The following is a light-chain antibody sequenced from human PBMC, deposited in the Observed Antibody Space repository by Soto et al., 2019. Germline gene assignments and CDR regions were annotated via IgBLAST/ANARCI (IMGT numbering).Light chain of an antibody. CDR1: SSDIGTYDY. V-gene: IGLV2-14*03. J-gene: IGLJ2*01. CDR2: DVN. CDR3: SSYTTGSTVI. Sequence: QAAPTQPASVSGSPGQSIAISCNGTSSDIGTYDYVSLYQQHPGKAPKLMLFDVNRRPSGVSERFFGSKSGNTASLTISGLEAEEEADYYCSSYTTGSTVIFGGGTTLTLL.